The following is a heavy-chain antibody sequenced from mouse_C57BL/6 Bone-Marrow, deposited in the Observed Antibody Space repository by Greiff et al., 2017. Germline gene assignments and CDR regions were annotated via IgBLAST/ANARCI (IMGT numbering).Heavy chain of an antibody. CDR3: ANDGYYVYWYFDV. CDR2: INPYNGGT. CDR1: GYTFTDYY. J-gene: IGHJ1*03. V-gene: IGHV1-19*01. D-gene: IGHD2-3*01. Sequence: VQLQQSGPVLVKPGASVKMSCKASGYTFTDYYMNWVKQSHGKSLEWIGVINPYNGGTSYNQKFKGKATLTVDKSSSTAYMELNSLTSEDSAVYYCANDGYYVYWYFDVWGTGTTVTVSS.